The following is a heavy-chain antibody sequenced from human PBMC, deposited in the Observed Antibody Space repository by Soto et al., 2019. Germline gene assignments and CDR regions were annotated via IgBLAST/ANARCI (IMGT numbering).Heavy chain of an antibody. CDR3: ARSLSTIAARPDY. CDR2: INPNSGGT. J-gene: IGHJ4*02. Sequence: ASVKVSCKASGYTFTGYYLHWVRQAPGQGLEWMGWINPNSGGTHYAQKFQGRLTMTRDTSISTAYMELSRLTSDETAVYYCARSLSTIAARPDYWGQGTLVTVSS. CDR1: GYTFTGYY. D-gene: IGHD6-6*01. V-gene: IGHV1-2*02.